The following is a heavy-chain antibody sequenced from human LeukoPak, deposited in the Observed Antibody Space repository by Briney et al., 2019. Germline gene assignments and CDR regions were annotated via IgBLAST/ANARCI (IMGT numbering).Heavy chain of an antibody. Sequence: SETLSLTCTVSGGSISSGSYYWSWTRQPAGKGLEWIGRIYTSGSTNYNPSLKSRVTISVDTSKNQLSLKLSSVTRADTAVSFCARARLRYFDWLHGGGGRFDPWGQGTLVTVSS. D-gene: IGHD3-9*01. CDR3: ARARLRYFDWLHGGGGRFDP. CDR2: IYTSGST. CDR1: GGSISSGSYY. J-gene: IGHJ5*02. V-gene: IGHV4-61*02.